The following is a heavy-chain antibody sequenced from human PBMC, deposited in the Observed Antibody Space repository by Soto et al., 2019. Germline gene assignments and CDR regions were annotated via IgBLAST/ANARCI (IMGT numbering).Heavy chain of an antibody. CDR1: GGTFSSYA. D-gene: IGHD3-22*01. V-gene: IGHV1-69*13. CDR3: AREEVYDSSIPFDY. CDR2: IIPIFGTA. Sequence: GASVKVSCKASGGTFSSYAISWVRQAPGQGLEWMGGIIPIFGTANYAQKFQGRVTITADESTSTAYMELSSLRSEDTAVYYCAREEVYDSSIPFDYWGQGTLVTVSS. J-gene: IGHJ4*02.